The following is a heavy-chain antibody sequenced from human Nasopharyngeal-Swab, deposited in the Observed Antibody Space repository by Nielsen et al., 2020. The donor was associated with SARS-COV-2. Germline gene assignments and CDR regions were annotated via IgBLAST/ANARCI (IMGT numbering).Heavy chain of an antibody. CDR3: ARYIIAARPLYYCHGMDV. D-gene: IGHD6-6*01. CDR2: ISSSSSYI. J-gene: IGHJ6*02. V-gene: IGHV3-21*01. CDR1: GFTFSSYS. Sequence: GESLKISCAASGFTFSSYSMNWVRQAPGKGLEWVSSISSSSSYIYYADSVKGRFTISRDNAKNSLYLQMNSLRAEDTAVYYCARYIIAARPLYYCHGMDVWGQGTTVTVSS.